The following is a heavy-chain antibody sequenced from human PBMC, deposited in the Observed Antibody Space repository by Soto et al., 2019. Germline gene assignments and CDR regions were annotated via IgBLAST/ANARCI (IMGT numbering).Heavy chain of an antibody. J-gene: IGHJ4*02. Sequence: ASVKVSCKASGYTFSGYYMHWVRQAPGQGLEWMGWINPNSGGTNYAQKFQGRVTMTRDTSISTAYMELSRLRSDDTAVYYCARPVEMATIEGFDYWGQGTLVTVSS. CDR1: GYTFSGYY. CDR2: INPNSGGT. D-gene: IGHD5-12*01. V-gene: IGHV1-2*02. CDR3: ARPVEMATIEGFDY.